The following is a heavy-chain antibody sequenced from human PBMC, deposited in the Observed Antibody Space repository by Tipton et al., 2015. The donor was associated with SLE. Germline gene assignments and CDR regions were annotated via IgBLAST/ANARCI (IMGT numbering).Heavy chain of an antibody. J-gene: IGHJ6*03. CDR3: TRHSDGYRNYFYYMDV. Sequence: QSGPEVKKPGESLKISCKGSGYSFTSYWIGWVRQMPGKGLEWMGIIYPGDSDTRYSPSFQGQVTISADRSISTAYLQWSSLKASDTAMYYCTRHSDGYRNYFYYMDVWGRGTTVTVSS. CDR2: IYPGDSDT. D-gene: IGHD5-24*01. CDR1: GYSFTSYW. V-gene: IGHV5-51*01.